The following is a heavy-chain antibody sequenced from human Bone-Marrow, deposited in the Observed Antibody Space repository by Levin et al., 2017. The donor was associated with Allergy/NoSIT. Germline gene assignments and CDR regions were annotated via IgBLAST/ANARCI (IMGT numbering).Heavy chain of an antibody. CDR1: GFTFDDYA. D-gene: IGHD6-6*01. V-gene: IGHV3-9*01. CDR2: ISWNGGSI. CDR3: AKDATSEYGSSKGFDF. J-gene: IGHJ4*02. Sequence: GGSLRLSCAASGFTFDDYAMHWVRQVPGKGLEWVSTISWNGGSIAYADSVRGRFSISRDNANNSLYLQMHSLRPDDTALYYCAKDATSEYGSSKGFDFWGQGTLVTVSS.